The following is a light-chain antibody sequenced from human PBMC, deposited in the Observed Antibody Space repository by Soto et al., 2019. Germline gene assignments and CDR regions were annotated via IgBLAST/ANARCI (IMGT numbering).Light chain of an antibody. V-gene: IGKV1-5*03. Sequence: DIQMTQSPSTLSASVGDRVTFNCRAIQSIGVWLAWYQQKPGTAPKLLIYKTSTLDSGVPLRFSGSGSGTEFTLTISCLQPDDFATYYCQQYINYFRTFGQGTKVEIK. CDR2: KTS. CDR3: QQYINYFRT. J-gene: IGKJ1*01. CDR1: QSIGVW.